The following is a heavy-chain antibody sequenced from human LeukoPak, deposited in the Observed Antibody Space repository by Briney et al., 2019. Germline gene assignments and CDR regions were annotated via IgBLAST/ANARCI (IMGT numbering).Heavy chain of an antibody. CDR1: GDSITSHY. CDR2: INYSGST. J-gene: IGHJ4*01. D-gene: IGHD1-26*01. CDR3: ARHYDGQETRSYYEDY. V-gene: IGHV4-59*08. Sequence: PSETLSLTCTASGDSITSHYWSWIRQPPGKGLEWIGYINYSGSTDYNPSLKSRVTMSVETSKNQFSLKLSSVTAADTAVYYCARHYDGQETRSYYEDYWGHGTLVIVFS.